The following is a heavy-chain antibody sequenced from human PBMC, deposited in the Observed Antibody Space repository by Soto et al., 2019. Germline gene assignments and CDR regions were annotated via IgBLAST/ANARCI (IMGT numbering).Heavy chain of an antibody. D-gene: IGHD3-22*01. CDR1: GFTFSSYA. CDR2: ISYDGSNK. J-gene: IGHJ4*02. V-gene: IGHV3-30-3*01. CDR3: AASSRDSSGYYHYYFGY. Sequence: PGGSLSLSCAASGFTFSSYAMHWVRQAPGKGLEWVAVISYDGSNKYYADSVKGRFTISRDNSKNTLYLQMNSLRAEDMSVYYCAASSRDSSGYYHYYFGYWGQGTLVTVSS.